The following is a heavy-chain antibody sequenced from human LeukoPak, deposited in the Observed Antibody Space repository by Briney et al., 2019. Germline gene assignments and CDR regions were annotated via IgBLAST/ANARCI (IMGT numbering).Heavy chain of an antibody. D-gene: IGHD3-22*01. Sequence: GGSLRLSCAASGFTFSDYWMHWVRQAPGKGLVWVSHINADEDRAAYADSVKGRFTISRDNSKNTLYLQMNSLRAEDTAVYYCARLVGAADYYDSSGYDYWGQGTLVTVSS. CDR2: INADEDRA. CDR3: ARLVGAADYYDSSGYDY. J-gene: IGHJ4*02. V-gene: IGHV3-74*01. CDR1: GFTFSDYW.